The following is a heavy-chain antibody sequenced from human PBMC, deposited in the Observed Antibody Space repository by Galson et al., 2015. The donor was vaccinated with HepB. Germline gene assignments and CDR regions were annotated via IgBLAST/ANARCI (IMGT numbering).Heavy chain of an antibody. CDR1: GFTFSSYA. Sequence: SLRLSCAASGFTFSSYAMSWVRQAPGKGLEWVSAISGSGGSTYYADSVKGRFTISRDNSKNTLYLQMNSLRAEDTAVYYCAKDSILLWFGELLPRLESFWGQGTMVTVSS. D-gene: IGHD3-10*01. V-gene: IGHV3-23*01. CDR3: AKDSILLWFGELLPRLESF. J-gene: IGHJ3*01. CDR2: ISGSGGST.